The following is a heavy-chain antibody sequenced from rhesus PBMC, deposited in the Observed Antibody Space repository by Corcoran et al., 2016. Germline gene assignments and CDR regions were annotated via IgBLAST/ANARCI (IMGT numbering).Heavy chain of an antibody. Sequence: QVQLQESGPGVVKPSETLSLTCAVSGGSISGYYLWSWTRQPPGKGLEWMGYIGGSSRSTTYNPSLKGRVTISKDTSKNQFSLKLSSVTAADTAVYYCARDRGSGWFDYWGQGVLVTVSS. CDR1: GGSISGYY. CDR3: ARDRGSGWFDY. J-gene: IGHJ4*01. V-gene: IGHV4-127*01. D-gene: IGHD6-31*01. CDR2: IGGSSRST.